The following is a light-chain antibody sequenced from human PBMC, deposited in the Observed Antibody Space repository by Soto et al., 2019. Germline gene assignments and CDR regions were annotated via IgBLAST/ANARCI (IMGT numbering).Light chain of an antibody. Sequence: EIVVTQSPGTLSLSPGATATLSCRASQNIISSYLAWYQQKPGQAPRLLIYGAFTRAAGIPDRFSGSGSGTDFTLTISRLEPEDSAVYYCQQYGSPPTFGPGTTVDIK. V-gene: IGKV3-20*01. CDR1: QNIISSY. CDR3: QQYGSPPT. CDR2: GAF. J-gene: IGKJ3*01.